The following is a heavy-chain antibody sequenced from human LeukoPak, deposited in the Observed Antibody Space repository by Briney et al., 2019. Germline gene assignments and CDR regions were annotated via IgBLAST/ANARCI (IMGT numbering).Heavy chain of an antibody. CDR3: ARYYDSSGYYRRYHFDY. D-gene: IGHD3-22*01. CDR2: INHSGST. J-gene: IGHJ4*02. Sequence: SETLSLTCAVYGGSFSGYYWSWIRQPPGKGLEWIGEINHSGSTNYNPSLKSRVTISVDTSKNQFSLKLRSVTAADTAVYYCARYYDSSGYYRRYHFDYWGQGTLVTVSS. V-gene: IGHV4-34*01. CDR1: GGSFSGYY.